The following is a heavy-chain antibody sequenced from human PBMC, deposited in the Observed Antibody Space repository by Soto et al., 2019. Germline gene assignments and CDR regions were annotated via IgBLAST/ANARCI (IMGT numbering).Heavy chain of an antibody. V-gene: IGHV1-18*04. J-gene: IGHJ6*02. CDR1: GYTFTSYG. CDR3: ARDGREYYYDSSGYTYYYYGMDV. CDR2: IGAYNGNT. D-gene: IGHD3-22*01. Sequence: ASVKVSCKASGYTFTSYGISWVRQAPGQGLEWMGWIGAYNGNTNYAQKLQGRVTMTTDTSTSTAYMELRSLRSDDTAVYYCARDGREYYYDSSGYTYYYYGMDVWGQ.